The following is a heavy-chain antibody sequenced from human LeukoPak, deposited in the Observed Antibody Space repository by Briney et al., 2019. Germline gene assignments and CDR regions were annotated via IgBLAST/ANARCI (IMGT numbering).Heavy chain of an antibody. CDR2: IGTVGDT. V-gene: IGHV3-13*01. Sequence: AGGSLRLSCAASGFTFSSYDMHWVRQGTGKGLEWVSVIGTVGDTYYPGSVKGRFTISRENAKNSLYLQMNSLRAGDTAVYYCARGRGGYFDYWGQGTLVTVSS. CDR3: ARGRGGYFDY. J-gene: IGHJ4*02. CDR1: GFTFSSYD. D-gene: IGHD3-10*01.